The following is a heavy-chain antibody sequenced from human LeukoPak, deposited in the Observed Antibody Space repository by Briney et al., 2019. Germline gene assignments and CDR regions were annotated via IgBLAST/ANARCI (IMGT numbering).Heavy chain of an antibody. CDR3: AKDRSSSGWYYFDY. CDR1: GFTFSSYG. Sequence: GGPLRLSCAASGFTFSSYGMHWVRQAPGNGLEWVAVISYDGNNKYYVDSVKGRFTISRDNSKNTLYLQMNSLRPEDTAVYYCAKDRSSSGWYYFDYWGQGTLVTVSS. D-gene: IGHD6-19*01. V-gene: IGHV3-30*18. J-gene: IGHJ4*02. CDR2: ISYDGNNK.